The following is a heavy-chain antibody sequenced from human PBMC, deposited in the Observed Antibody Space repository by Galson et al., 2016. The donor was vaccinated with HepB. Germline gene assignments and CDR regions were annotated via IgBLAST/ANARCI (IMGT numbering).Heavy chain of an antibody. Sequence: SLRLSCAASGFSFDDYGMDWVRQGPGKGLEWVAGISWNSVGVGYADSVKGRFTISRDNAKNSLHLQMNSLRVVDTALYYCVKDRKYRCSSSTCYWEFDYWGQGTLVTVS. J-gene: IGHJ4*02. V-gene: IGHV3-9*01. CDR1: GFSFDDYG. D-gene: IGHD2-2*01. CDR3: VKDRKYRCSSSTCYWEFDY. CDR2: ISWNSVGV.